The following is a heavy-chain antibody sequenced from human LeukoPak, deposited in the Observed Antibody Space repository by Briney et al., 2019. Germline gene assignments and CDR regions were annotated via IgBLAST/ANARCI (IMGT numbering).Heavy chain of an antibody. V-gene: IGHV3-74*01. J-gene: IGHJ5*02. CDR3: ARDGCSSTSCYADWFDP. D-gene: IGHD2-2*01. CDR1: GFTFSSYW. CDR2: INSDGSST. Sequence: GGSLRLSCAASGFTFSSYWMHWVRQAPGKGLVWVSRINSDGSSTSYADPVKGRFTISRDNAKNTLYLQMNSLRAEDTAVYYCARDGCSSTSCYADWFDPWGQGTLVTVSS.